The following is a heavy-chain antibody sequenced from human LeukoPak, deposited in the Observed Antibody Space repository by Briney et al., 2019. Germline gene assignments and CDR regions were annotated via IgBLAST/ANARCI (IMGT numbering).Heavy chain of an antibody. Sequence: ASVKVSCKASGYTFTSYGISWVRQAPGQGLEWMGWISAYNGNTNYAQKLQGRVTMTTDTSTSTACMELRSLRSDDTAVYYCAREGYCSGGSCYPVYYYYYGMDVWGQGTTVTVSS. V-gene: IGHV1-18*01. J-gene: IGHJ6*02. CDR1: GYTFTSYG. CDR3: AREGYCSGGSCYPVYYYYYGMDV. D-gene: IGHD2-15*01. CDR2: ISAYNGNT.